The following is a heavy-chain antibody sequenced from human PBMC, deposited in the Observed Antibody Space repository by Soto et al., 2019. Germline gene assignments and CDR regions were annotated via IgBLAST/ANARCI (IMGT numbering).Heavy chain of an antibody. V-gene: IGHV3-30*18. CDR2: ISYDGNNK. CDR3: AKDRNAYYYYYDMDV. Sequence: GGSLRLSCAASGFTFSNYGMHWVRQAPGKGLEWVAVISYDGNNKYYADSVKGRFTISRDTSKNTLYLQMKSLRADDTAVYYCAKDRNAYYYYYDMDVWGQGTTVTVSS. CDR1: GFTFSNYG. J-gene: IGHJ6*02.